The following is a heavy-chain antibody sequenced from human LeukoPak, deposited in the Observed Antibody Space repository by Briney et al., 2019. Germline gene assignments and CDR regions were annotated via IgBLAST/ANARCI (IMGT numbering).Heavy chain of an antibody. CDR3: ARNPSAYGDYVGDNFDY. Sequence: ASVKVSCKASGYTFTSYYMHWVRQAPGQGLEWMGIINPSGGSTSYAQKFQGRVTMTRDTSTSTVYMELSSLTSEDPAVYYCARNPSAYGDYVGDNFDYWGQGTLVTVSS. V-gene: IGHV1-46*01. J-gene: IGHJ4*02. CDR1: GYTFTSYY. CDR2: INPSGGST. D-gene: IGHD4-17*01.